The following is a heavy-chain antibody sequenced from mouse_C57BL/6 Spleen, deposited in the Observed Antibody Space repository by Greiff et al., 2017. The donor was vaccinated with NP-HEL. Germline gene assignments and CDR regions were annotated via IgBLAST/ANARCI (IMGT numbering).Heavy chain of an antibody. Sequence: VQLQQSGAELVRPGSSVKLSCKASCYTFTSYWMHWVKQRPIQGLEWIGNIDPSDSETHYNQKFKDKATLTVDKSSSTAYMQLSSLTSEDSAVYYCASWGLLRSHVDYWGQGTTLTVSS. V-gene: IGHV1-52*01. D-gene: IGHD1-1*01. CDR2: IDPSDSET. J-gene: IGHJ2*01. CDR3: ASWGLLRSHVDY. CDR1: CYTFTSYW.